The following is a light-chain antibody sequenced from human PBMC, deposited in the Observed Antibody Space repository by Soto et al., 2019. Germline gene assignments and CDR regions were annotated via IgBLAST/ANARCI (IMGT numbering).Light chain of an antibody. CDR1: QSISSN. V-gene: IGKV1-39*01. J-gene: IGKJ4*01. CDR3: QQTYSTPHT. CDR2: AAS. Sequence: DIPMAQSPPSLSASVGDRVTITCRASQSISSNLNWYQQKPGKAPKLLIYAASNLQRGVPSRFSGSGSGTDFTLTVSSLQPEDFATYYCQQTYSTPHTFGGGTKVEIK.